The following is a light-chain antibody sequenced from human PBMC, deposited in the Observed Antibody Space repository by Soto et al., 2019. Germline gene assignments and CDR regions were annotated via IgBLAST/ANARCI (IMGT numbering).Light chain of an antibody. V-gene: IGLV1-44*01. J-gene: IGLJ2*01. Sequence: QSALTQPPSASGAPGQRVTISCSGSSSNIGSNTVNWYQQLPGTAPKLLIYNNNLRPSGVPDRFSGSKSGTSASVAISGLQSEDEADYYCAAWDDSLTGVVFGGGTKLTVL. CDR1: SSNIGSNT. CDR2: NNN. CDR3: AAWDDSLTGVV.